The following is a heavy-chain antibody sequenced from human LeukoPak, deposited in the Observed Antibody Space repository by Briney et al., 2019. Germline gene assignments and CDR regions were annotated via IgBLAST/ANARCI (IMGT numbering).Heavy chain of an antibody. J-gene: IGHJ4*02. CDR3: AKDLHPMVGAITFDC. Sequence: PGGSLRLSCAASGFTFSTYGMHWVRQAPGKGLEWVAFIRSDGSNKYYADSVKGRFTISRDTSKNTLFVEINSLRAEDTAVYYCAKDLHPMVGAITFDCWGQGTLVTVSS. D-gene: IGHD1-26*01. CDR1: GFTFSTYG. V-gene: IGHV3-30*02. CDR2: IRSDGSNK.